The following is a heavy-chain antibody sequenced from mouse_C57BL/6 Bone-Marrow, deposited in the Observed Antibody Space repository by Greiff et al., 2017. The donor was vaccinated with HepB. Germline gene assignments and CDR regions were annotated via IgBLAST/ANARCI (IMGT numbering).Heavy chain of an antibody. V-gene: IGHV1-54*01. D-gene: IGHD2-4*01. CDR3: ARSGYDYDSFDY. CDR2: INPGSGGT. CDR1: GYAFTNYL. J-gene: IGHJ2*01. Sequence: QVQLQQSGAELVRPGTSVKVSCKASGYAFTNYLIEWVKQRPGQGLEWIGVINPGSGGTNYNEKFKGKATLTADKSSSTAYMQLSSLTSEDSAVYFCARSGYDYDSFDYWGQGTTLTVSS.